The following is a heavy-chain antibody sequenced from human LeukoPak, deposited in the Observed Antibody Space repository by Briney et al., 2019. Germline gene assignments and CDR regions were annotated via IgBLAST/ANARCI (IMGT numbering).Heavy chain of an antibody. J-gene: IGHJ4*02. CDR3: AKGLTYYYDSSGYLFDY. D-gene: IGHD3-22*01. V-gene: IGHV3-9*01. Sequence: GGSLRLSCAASGFTFDDYAMHWVRQAPGKGLEWVSGISWNSGSIGYADSVKGRFTISRDNAKNSLYLQMNSLRAEDTALYYCAKGLTYYYDSSGYLFDYWGQGTLVTVSS. CDR1: GFTFDDYA. CDR2: ISWNSGSI.